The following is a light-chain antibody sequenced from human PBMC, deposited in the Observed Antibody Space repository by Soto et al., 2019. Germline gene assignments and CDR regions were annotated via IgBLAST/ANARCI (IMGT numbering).Light chain of an antibody. CDR1: SSDVGGYNF. CDR2: DVS. J-gene: IGLJ2*01. Sequence: QSALTQPRSVSGSPGQSVTIYCTGPSSDVGGYNFVSWYQYHPGKAPKVIISDVSKRPSGVPDRFSGSKSGNTASLTSSGLQAEDEADYYCCSYAGTYTHVAFGGGTKLTVL. CDR3: CSYAGTYTHVA. V-gene: IGLV2-11*01.